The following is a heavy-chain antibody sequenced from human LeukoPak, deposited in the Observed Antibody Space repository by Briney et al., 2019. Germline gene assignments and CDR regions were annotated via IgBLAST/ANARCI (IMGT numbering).Heavy chain of an antibody. J-gene: IGHJ4*02. Sequence: SETLSLTCTVSGGSISSGDYYWSWIRQPPGKGLEWIGYIYYSGSTYYNPSLKSRVTISVDTSKNQFSLKLSSVTATDTAVYYCASDGDIRTDFWGQGTLVTVSS. V-gene: IGHV4-30-4*08. D-gene: IGHD5-24*01. CDR2: IYYSGST. CDR1: GGSISSGDYY. CDR3: ASDGDIRTDF.